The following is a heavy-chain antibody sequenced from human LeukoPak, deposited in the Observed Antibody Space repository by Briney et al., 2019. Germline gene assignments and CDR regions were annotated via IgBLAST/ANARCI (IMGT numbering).Heavy chain of an antibody. CDR2: INPSGGST. V-gene: IGHV1-46*01. CDR3: ARQKYLRGPDVEYFDY. CDR1: GYTFTSYY. Sequence: ASVKVSCKASGYTFTSYYMHWVRQAPGQGLEWMGIINPSGGSTTYAQQFQGRVTMTRDMSTSTVYMELSSLRCEDTAVYYCARQKYLRGPDVEYFDYWGQGTLVTVSS. D-gene: IGHD5/OR15-5a*01. J-gene: IGHJ4*02.